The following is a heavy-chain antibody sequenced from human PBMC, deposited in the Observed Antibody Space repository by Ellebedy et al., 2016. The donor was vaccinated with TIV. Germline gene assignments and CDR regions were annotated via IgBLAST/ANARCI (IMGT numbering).Heavy chain of an antibody. CDR1: GFTFSSYW. D-gene: IGHD3-9*01. CDR3: ARDRRYDILTGYYRKYYFDY. J-gene: IGHJ4*02. V-gene: IGHV3-7*03. CDR2: IKQDGSEK. Sequence: PGGSLRLSCAASGFTFSSYWMSWVRQAPGKGLEWVANIKQDGSEKYYVDSVKGRFTISRDNAKNSLYLQMNSLRAEDTAVYYCARDRRYDILTGYYRKYYFDYWGQGTLVTVSS.